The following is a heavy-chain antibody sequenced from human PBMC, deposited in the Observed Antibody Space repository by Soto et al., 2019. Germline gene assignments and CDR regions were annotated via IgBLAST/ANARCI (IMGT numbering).Heavy chain of an antibody. J-gene: IGHJ4*02. CDR2: LNRDGSST. V-gene: IGHV3-74*01. CDR3: ARGLKWGLFDY. Sequence: EVQLVESGGGLVQTGGSLRLSCAASGFTFSRDWMHWVRQAPGKGLVWVSHLNRDGSSTSYADSVNGRFTISRDKARNTLFLQMNSLRAEDTAVYYCARGLKWGLFDYWGQGTLVTVSS. D-gene: IGHD4-4*01. CDR1: GFTFSRDW.